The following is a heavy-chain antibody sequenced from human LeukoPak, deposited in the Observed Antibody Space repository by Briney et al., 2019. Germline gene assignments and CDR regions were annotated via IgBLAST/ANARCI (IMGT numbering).Heavy chain of an antibody. CDR3: VRGLVRGVIIVGY. Sequence: SETLSLTCAVSGDSISSRNWWSWVRQPPGKGLDWIGEISHGGSTNYNPSLKSRVTISVDTSKNQFSLKLSSVTAADTAVYYCVRGLVRGVIIVGYWGQGTLVTVSS. D-gene: IGHD3-10*01. CDR1: GDSISSRNW. V-gene: IGHV4-4*02. CDR2: ISHGGST. J-gene: IGHJ4*02.